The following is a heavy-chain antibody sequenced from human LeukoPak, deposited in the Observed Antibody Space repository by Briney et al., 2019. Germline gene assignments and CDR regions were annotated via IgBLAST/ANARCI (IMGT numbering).Heavy chain of an antibody. V-gene: IGHV3-15*01. Sequence: PGGSLRLSCAASGFTFSNAWMNWVRQAPGKGLEWVGRIKSKTDGGTTDYATPVKCRFTISRDDSKNTLFLQMNSLKTEDKAVYYCTRGGYRRGWYRDYFDYWGQGTLVTVSS. J-gene: IGHJ4*02. CDR2: IKSKTDGGTT. D-gene: IGHD6-19*01. CDR1: GFTFSNAW. CDR3: TRGGYRRGWYRDYFDY.